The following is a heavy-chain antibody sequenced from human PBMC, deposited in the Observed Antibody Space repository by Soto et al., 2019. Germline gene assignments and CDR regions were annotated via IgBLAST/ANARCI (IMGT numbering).Heavy chain of an antibody. J-gene: IGHJ4*02. CDR1: GFTFSSYE. CDR3: ARGQYGSGGGYFDY. V-gene: IGHV3-48*03. D-gene: IGHD6-19*01. Sequence: EVQLVESGGGLVQPGGSLRLSCAASGFTFSSYEMNWVRQAPGKGLEWVSYISSSGITIYYADSVKGRFTISRDNAKNSLYLQMNGLRGEATAFYYCARGQYGSGGGYFDYWGQETLVTVSS. CDR2: ISSSGITI.